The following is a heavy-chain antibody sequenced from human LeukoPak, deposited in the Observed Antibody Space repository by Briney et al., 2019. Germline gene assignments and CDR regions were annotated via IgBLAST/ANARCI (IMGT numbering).Heavy chain of an antibody. J-gene: IGHJ3*02. CDR2: INTNTGNP. Sequence: ASVKVSCKASGYTFTSYAMNWVQQAPGQGLEWKGWINTNTGNPTYAQGFTGRFVFSLDTSVGTAYLQISSLKAEDTAVYYCARIPYYYDSTPDAFDIWGQGTMVTVSS. D-gene: IGHD3-22*01. CDR3: ARIPYYYDSTPDAFDI. V-gene: IGHV7-4-1*02. CDR1: GYTFTSYA.